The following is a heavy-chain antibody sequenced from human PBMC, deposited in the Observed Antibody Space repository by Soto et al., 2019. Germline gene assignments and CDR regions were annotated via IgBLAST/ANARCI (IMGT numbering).Heavy chain of an antibody. CDR3: ATGGGWLHNSYIRGLYFDY. J-gene: IGHJ4*02. D-gene: IGHD3-3*02. V-gene: IGHV4-59*01. CDR1: VGSLSGSY. Sequence: SKTLSLTCTLSVGSLSGSYCSWIRKSPGKSLEWIASISYTGSTTHNPSLKSRVTLSVDTSKNQFSLSLTSVTPADTAAYYCATGGGWLHNSYIRGLYFDYWGQGVLVTVSS. CDR2: ISYTGST.